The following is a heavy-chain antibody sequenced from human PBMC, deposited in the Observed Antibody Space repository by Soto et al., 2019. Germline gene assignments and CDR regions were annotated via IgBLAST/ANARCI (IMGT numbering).Heavy chain of an antibody. CDR2: IYNSGST. D-gene: IGHD6-6*01. V-gene: IGHV4-59*01. CDR3: AGLYTSSPFFDS. CDR1: GVSISAYY. J-gene: IGHJ4*02. Sequence: PSETLSLTCTVSGVSISAYYWSWIRQPPGEALEWIGFIYNSGSTHYNPSLKSRVTMSIDTSKNRFSLKLSSVTAADTAMYYCAGLYTSSPFFDSWGQGTLVTVSS.